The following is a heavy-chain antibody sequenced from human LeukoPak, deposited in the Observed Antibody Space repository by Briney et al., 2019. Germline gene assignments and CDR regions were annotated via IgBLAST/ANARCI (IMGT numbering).Heavy chain of an antibody. V-gene: IGHV5-51*01. CDR3: ARLFALEMTTARDY. D-gene: IGHD5-24*01. CDR2: IYPGDSDT. J-gene: IGHJ4*02. Sequence: GESLKISCKGSGYNFTSYWIGWVRQMPGKGLERMGIIYPGDSDTRYSPSFQGQVTISADKSISTAYLQWSSLKASDTAMYYCARLFALEMTTARDYRGQGTLVTVSS. CDR1: GYNFTSYW.